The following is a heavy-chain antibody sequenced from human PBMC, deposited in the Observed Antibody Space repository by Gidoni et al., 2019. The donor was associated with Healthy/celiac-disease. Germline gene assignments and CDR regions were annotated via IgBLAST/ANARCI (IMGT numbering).Heavy chain of an antibody. CDR1: GFPFSSYA. J-gene: IGHJ3*02. Sequence: EVQLLESGGGLVQPGGSLRLSCAASGFPFSSYAMSWVRQAPGKGLEWVSALGGSGGSTYYADSVKGRFTISRDNSKNTLYLQMNSLRAEDTAVYYCAKDGPPRWGGVVTATPDAFDIWGQGTMVTVSS. V-gene: IGHV3-23*01. CDR3: AKDGPPRWGGVVTATPDAFDI. CDR2: LGGSGGST. D-gene: IGHD2-21*02.